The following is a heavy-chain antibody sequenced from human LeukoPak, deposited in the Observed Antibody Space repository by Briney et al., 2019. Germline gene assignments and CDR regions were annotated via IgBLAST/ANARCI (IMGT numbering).Heavy chain of an antibody. CDR2: MSFDEVNI. J-gene: IGHJ4*02. V-gene: IGHV3-30*03. CDR3: ARDRGEGQLLYDY. Sequence: PGGSLRLSCAASGFSFSGYWMNWVRQAPGKGLEWVAVMSFDEVNIYYAESVKGRFTISRDNAMDTLYLQMDNLRPEDTAVYYCARDRGEGQLLYDYWGQGTLVTVSS. CDR1: GFSFSGYW. D-gene: IGHD2-2*02.